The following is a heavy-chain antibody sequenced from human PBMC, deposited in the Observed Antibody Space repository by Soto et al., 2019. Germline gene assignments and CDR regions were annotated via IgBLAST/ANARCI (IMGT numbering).Heavy chain of an antibody. CDR2: ISYDGSNK. V-gene: IGHV3-30*09. J-gene: IGHJ5*02. CDR3: ARDPHKQLPVFLSWFDP. CDR1: GFTFSSYA. D-gene: IGHD6-6*01. Sequence: GGSLRLSCAASGFTFSSYAMHWVRQAPGKGLEWVAVISYDGSNKYYADSVKGRFAISRDNSKNTLYLQMNSLRAEDTAVYYCARDPHKQLPVFLSWFDPWGQGTLVTVSS.